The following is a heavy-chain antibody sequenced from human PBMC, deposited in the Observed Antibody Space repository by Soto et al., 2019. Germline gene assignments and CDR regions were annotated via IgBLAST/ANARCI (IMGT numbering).Heavy chain of an antibody. V-gene: IGHV3-23*01. Sequence: GGSLRLSCAAYGFTFSSYAMSWVRQAPGKGLEWVSDISSSGGSTYYADSVKRRFTISVDNSKNTLYLQMNSMRAEDTAVYYCANIEYYYYSSGYYDYWGQGTLVTVSS. D-gene: IGHD3-22*01. CDR2: ISSSGGST. CDR1: GFTFSSYA. J-gene: IGHJ4*02. CDR3: ANIEYYYYSSGYYDY.